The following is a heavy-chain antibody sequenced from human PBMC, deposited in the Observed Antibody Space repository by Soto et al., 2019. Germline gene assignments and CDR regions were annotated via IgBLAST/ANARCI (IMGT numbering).Heavy chain of an antibody. J-gene: IGHJ6*03. CDR2: ISGRGGST. Sequence: EVQLLESGGGLVQPGGSLRLSCAASGFTFSSYAMSWVRQAPGKGLEWVSAISGRGGSTYYANSVKGRFTISRDNSRDARYMQMNSLRADDTAVYYCAKDGPILLFGEFNDYYYYMDVWGKGNTVTVSS. V-gene: IGHV3-23*01. CDR1: GFTFSSYA. D-gene: IGHD3-10*01. CDR3: AKDGPILLFGEFNDYYYYMDV.